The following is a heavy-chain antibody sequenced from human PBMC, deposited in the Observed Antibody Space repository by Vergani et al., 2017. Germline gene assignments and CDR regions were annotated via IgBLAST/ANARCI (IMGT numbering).Heavy chain of an antibody. J-gene: IGHJ3*02. D-gene: IGHD3-22*01. V-gene: IGHV3-7*01. CDR1: GFTFSSYW. Sequence: EVQLVESGGGLVQPGGSLRLSCAASGFTFSSYWMSWVRQAPGKGLEWVANIKQDGSEKYYADSVKGRFTISRDNAKNSLYLQMNSLRAEDTAVYYCASFGYDRNAFDIWGQGTMVTVSS. CDR3: ASFGYDRNAFDI. CDR2: IKQDGSEK.